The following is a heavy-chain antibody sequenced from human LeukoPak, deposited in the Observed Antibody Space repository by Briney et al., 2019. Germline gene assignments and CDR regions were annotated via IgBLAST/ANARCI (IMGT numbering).Heavy chain of an antibody. Sequence: GGSLRLSCAASGFTFSTFAMIWVRQPPGKGLEWVSRIFPSGGEIHYADSVRGRFTISRDNSKSTLSLQMNSLRVEDTAVYYCARGLFLSGYLDAFDIWGQGTVVTVSS. J-gene: IGHJ3*02. CDR1: GFTFSTFA. CDR3: ARGLFLSGYLDAFDI. D-gene: IGHD3-22*01. V-gene: IGHV3-23*01. CDR2: IFPSGGEI.